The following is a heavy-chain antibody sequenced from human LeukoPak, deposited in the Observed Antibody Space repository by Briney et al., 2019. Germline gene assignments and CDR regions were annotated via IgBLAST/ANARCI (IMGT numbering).Heavy chain of an antibody. CDR1: GFTFSSYE. D-gene: IGHD6-19*01. CDR2: ISSSGSTI. V-gene: IGHV3-48*03. Sequence: GGSLRLSCAASGFTFSSYEMNWVRQAPGKGLEWVSYISSSGSTIYYADSVKGRFTTSRDNAKNSLYLQMNSLRAEDTAVYYCAKDRGQWLVQGAFDIWGQGTMVTVSS. CDR3: AKDRGQWLVQGAFDI. J-gene: IGHJ3*02.